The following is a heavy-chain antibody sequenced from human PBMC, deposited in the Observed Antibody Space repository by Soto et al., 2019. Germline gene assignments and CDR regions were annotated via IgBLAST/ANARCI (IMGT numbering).Heavy chain of an antibody. CDR3: ARLTGVFPLVLDY. J-gene: IGHJ4*02. Sequence: ASEKVSYKASGYTFRNYGVNWVRKAPGHGLEWMGRISAYNYNTLYAQNFEGRVTMTTDTSTSTAYMELKSLRPDDTAMSYYARLTGVFPLVLDYWGQGTQVTVSS. CDR1: GYTFRNYG. V-gene: IGHV1-18*01. D-gene: IGHD3-16*01. CDR2: ISAYNYNT.